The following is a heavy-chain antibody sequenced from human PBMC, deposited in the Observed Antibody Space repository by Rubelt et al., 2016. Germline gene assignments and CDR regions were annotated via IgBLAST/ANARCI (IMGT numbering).Heavy chain of an antibody. CDR3: AKARGYHYYDTNGYYSDY. CDR2: IKYDGSAT. V-gene: IGHV3-74*01. J-gene: IGHJ4*02. Sequence: GFTLNNYWMHWVRQAPGKGLVWVSEIKYDGSATNYADSVKGRFTISRDNSKNTLYLQLNSLRAEDTALYYCAKARGYHYYDTNGYYSDYWGQGTLVTVSS. D-gene: IGHD3-22*01. CDR1: GFTLNNYW.